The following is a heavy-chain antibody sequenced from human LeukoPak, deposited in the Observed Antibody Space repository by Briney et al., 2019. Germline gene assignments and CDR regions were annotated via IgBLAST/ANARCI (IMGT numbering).Heavy chain of an antibody. CDR3: ARTKQQLALDY. D-gene: IGHD6-13*01. CDR2: IYYSGST. CDR1: GGSISSYY. Sequence: PSETLSLTCTVSGGSISSYYWSWIRQPPGKGLEGIGYIYYSGSTNYNPSLKSRVTISVDTSKNQFSLKLSSVTAADTAVYYCARTKQQLALDYWGQGTLVTVSS. V-gene: IGHV4-59*01. J-gene: IGHJ4*02.